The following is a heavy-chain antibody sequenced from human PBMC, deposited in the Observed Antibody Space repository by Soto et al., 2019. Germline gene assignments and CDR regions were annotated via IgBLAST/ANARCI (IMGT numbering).Heavy chain of an antibody. Sequence: QVQLVESGGGVVQPGRSLRLSCAASGFTFSSYAMHWVRQAPGKGLEWVAVISYDGSNKYYADSVKGRFTISRDNSKNTLYLQMNSLRAEDTAVYYCARVGGIAAAGIDYWGQGTLVTVSS. CDR2: ISYDGSNK. CDR3: ARVGGIAAAGIDY. V-gene: IGHV3-30-3*01. J-gene: IGHJ4*02. CDR1: GFTFSSYA. D-gene: IGHD6-13*01.